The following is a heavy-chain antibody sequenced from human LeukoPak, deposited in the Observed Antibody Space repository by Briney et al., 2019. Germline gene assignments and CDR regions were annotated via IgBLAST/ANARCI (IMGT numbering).Heavy chain of an antibody. CDR2: ISYDGSNK. CDR1: GFTFSSYA. D-gene: IGHD3-9*01. CDR3: ARVFYDILTGTGDAFDI. V-gene: IGHV3-30*04. Sequence: PGGSLRLSCAASGFTFSSYAMHWVRQAPGKGLEWVAVISYDGSNKYYADSVKGRFTISRDNAKNSLYLQMNSLRAEDTAVYYCARVFYDILTGTGDAFDIWGQGTMVTVSS. J-gene: IGHJ3*02.